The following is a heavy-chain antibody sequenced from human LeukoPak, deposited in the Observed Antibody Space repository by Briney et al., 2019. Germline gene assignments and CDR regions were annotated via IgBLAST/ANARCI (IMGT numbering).Heavy chain of an antibody. CDR3: ATQRGYYDSSGYLGY. J-gene: IGHJ4*02. D-gene: IGHD3-22*01. CDR1: GYTFTSYG. V-gene: IGHV1-18*01. Sequence: ASVKVSCKASGYTFTSYGISWVRQAPGQGLEWMGWISAYNGNTNYAQKLQGRVTMTIDTSTSTAYMELRSLRSDDTAVYYCATQRGYYDSSGYLGYWGQGTLVTVSS. CDR2: ISAYNGNT.